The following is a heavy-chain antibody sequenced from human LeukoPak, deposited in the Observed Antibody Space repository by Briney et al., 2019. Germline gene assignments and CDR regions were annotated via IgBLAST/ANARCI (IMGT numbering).Heavy chain of an antibody. V-gene: IGHV1-46*01. CDR1: GYTFTSYY. CDR2: INPSGGST. CDR3: ARGQNKCLGH. J-gene: IGHJ4*02. D-gene: IGHD2/OR15-2a*01. Sequence: ASVKVSCKASGYTFTSYYMHWVRQAPGQGLEWMGIINPSGGSTTYAQRFQGRVTMTRDTSTSTVHMELSSLRSEDTAVYYCARGQNKCLGHWGQGTLVTVSS.